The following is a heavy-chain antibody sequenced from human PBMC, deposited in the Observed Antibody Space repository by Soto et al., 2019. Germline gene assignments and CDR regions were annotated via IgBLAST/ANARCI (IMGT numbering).Heavy chain of an antibody. D-gene: IGHD3-9*01. CDR1: GFTFSSYA. CDR3: AKDYVDILTGYYPPYFDY. CDR2: ISGSGGST. V-gene: IGHV3-23*01. J-gene: IGHJ4*02. Sequence: EVQLLESGGGLVQPGGSLRLSCAASGFTFSSYAMSWVRQAPGKGLEWVSAISGSGGSTYYADSVKGRFTISRDNSKNTLYLQMNSLRAEDTAVYYCAKDYVDILTGYYPPYFDYWGQGTLVTVSS.